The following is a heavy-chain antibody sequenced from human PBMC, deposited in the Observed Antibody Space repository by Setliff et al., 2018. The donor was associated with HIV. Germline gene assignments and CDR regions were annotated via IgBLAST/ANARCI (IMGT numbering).Heavy chain of an antibody. CDR1: GYTFTSYY. D-gene: IGHD3-22*01. Sequence: ASVKVSCKASGYTFTSYYMHWVRQAPGQGLEWMGIINPSGGSTSYAQKFQGRVTMTRDTSTSTVYMELSSLRSEDTAVYYCATVRRYYYDSSGQEYFQHWGQGTLVTVSS. CDR3: ATVRRYYYDSSGQEYFQH. V-gene: IGHV1-46*01. CDR2: INPSGGST. J-gene: IGHJ1*01.